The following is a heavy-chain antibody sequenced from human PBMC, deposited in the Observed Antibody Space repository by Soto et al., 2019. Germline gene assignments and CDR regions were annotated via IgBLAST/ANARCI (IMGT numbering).Heavy chain of an antibody. Sequence: GGSLRLSCAASGFTFINYAMSWVRQAPGKGPEHVSTVSGSGDTTYYPDSMRGRFTISRDNSKNTLYLQMNNLRVEDTALYYCAKVRDDFGMVDAFDVWGRGTMVTVSS. J-gene: IGHJ3*01. D-gene: IGHD3-3*01. CDR3: AKVRDDFGMVDAFDV. CDR1: GFTFINYA. V-gene: IGHV3-23*01. CDR2: VSGSGDTT.